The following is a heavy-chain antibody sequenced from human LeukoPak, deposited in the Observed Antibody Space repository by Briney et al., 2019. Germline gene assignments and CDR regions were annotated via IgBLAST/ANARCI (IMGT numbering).Heavy chain of an antibody. V-gene: IGHV3-23*01. J-gene: IGHJ1*01. Sequence: DPGGSLRLSCAASGFTFSSYAMSWVRQAPGKGLEWVSAISGSGGSTYYADSVKGRFTISRDNSKNTLYLQMNSLRAEDTAVYYCAKEGRSSTSCYEYFQHWGQGTLVTVSS. CDR2: ISGSGGST. CDR3: AKEGRSSTSCYEYFQH. D-gene: IGHD2-2*01. CDR1: GFTFSSYA.